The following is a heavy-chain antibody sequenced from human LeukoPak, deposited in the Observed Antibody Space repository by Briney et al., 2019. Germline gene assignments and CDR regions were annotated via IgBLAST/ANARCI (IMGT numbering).Heavy chain of an antibody. D-gene: IGHD4-17*01. CDR1: GGSFSGYY. CDR3: ASRTTVTTTTTVGSFDY. V-gene: IGHV4-34*01. Sequence: PSETLSLTCAVYGGSFSGYYWSWIRQPPGKGLEWIGEINHSGSTNYNPSLKSRVTISVDTSKNQFSLKLSSVTAADTAVYYCASRTTVTTTTTVGSFDYRGQGTLVTVSS. J-gene: IGHJ4*02. CDR2: INHSGST.